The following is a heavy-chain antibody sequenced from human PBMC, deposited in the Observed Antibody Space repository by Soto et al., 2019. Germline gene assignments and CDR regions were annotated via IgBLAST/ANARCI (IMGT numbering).Heavy chain of an antibody. D-gene: IGHD5-18*01. CDR1: GGSISGGGYS. J-gene: IGHJ4*02. V-gene: IGHV4-30-2*01. Sequence: KASETLSLTCAVSGGSISGGGYSWSWIRQPPGKGLEWIGYIYHSGSTYYNPSLKSRVTISVDRSKNQFSLKLSSVTAADTAVYYCASTDTAMAKFDYWGQGTLVTVSS. CDR3: ASTDTAMAKFDY. CDR2: IYHSGST.